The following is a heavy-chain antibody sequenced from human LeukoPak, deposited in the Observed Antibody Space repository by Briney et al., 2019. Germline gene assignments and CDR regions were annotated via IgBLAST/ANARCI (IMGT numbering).Heavy chain of an antibody. CDR2: INSDGSWT. D-gene: IGHD2/OR15-2a*01. V-gene: IGHV3-74*01. Sequence: GGSLRLSCAASGNYWMHWVRQAPGKGLVWVSHINSDGSWTSYADSVKGRFTISKDNAKNTVYLQMNSLGAEDTAVYCCVSFYETYWGRGTLVTVSS. CDR1: GNYW. CDR3: VSFYETY. J-gene: IGHJ4*02.